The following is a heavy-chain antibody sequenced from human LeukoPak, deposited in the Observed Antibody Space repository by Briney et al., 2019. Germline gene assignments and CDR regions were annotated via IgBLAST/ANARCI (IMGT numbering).Heavy chain of an antibody. CDR1: GFTFSSYW. CDR2: IKQDGSEK. V-gene: IGHV3-7*01. D-gene: IGHD6-6*01. Sequence: PGGSLRLSCAASGFTFSSYWMSWVRQAPGKGLEWVANIKQDGSEKYYVDSVKGRFTISRDNAKNSLYLQMNSLRAEDTAVYYCARAHKIGRKSLPPEYSSSPGYLGNPMDVWGKGTTVTVSS. J-gene: IGHJ6*03. CDR3: ARAHKIGRKSLPPEYSSSPGYLGNPMDV.